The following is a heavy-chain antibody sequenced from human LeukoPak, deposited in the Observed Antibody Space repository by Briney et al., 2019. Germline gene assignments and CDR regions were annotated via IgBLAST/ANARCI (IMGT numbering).Heavy chain of an antibody. CDR3: ASCVYGEDYFDY. Sequence: PGRSLRLFCAASGFNFRRYSMSWVRQAPGKGLEWVANIKQDGSGIYYVDSVKGRFTISRDQAKNSLYLQLNSLRAEDTAVYYCASCVYGEDYFDYWGQGTLVTVSS. J-gene: IGHJ4*02. CDR1: GFNFRRYS. D-gene: IGHD4/OR15-4a*01. V-gene: IGHV3-7*01. CDR2: IKQDGSGI.